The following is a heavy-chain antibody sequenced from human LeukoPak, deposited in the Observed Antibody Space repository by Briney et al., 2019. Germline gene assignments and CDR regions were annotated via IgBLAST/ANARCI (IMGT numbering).Heavy chain of an antibody. J-gene: IGHJ4*02. CDR2: ISWNSNSI. CDR3: AKDMSYGGYSGYDY. D-gene: IGHD5-12*01. V-gene: IGHV3-9*03. CDR1: GFTFDDYA. Sequence: PGGSLRLSCAASGFTFDDYAMHWVRQAPGKGLEWVSGISWNSNSIAYADSVKGRFTISRDNAKNSPYLHMNSLRAEDMALYYCAKDMSYGGYSGYDYWGQGTLVTVSS.